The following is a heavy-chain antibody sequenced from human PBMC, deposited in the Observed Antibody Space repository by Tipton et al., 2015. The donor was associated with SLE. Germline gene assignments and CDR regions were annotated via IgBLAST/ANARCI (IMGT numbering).Heavy chain of an antibody. V-gene: IGHV4-34*01. D-gene: IGHD2-15*01. J-gene: IGHJ5*02. Sequence: TLSLTCAMYGGSFSGYYWNWIRQPPGKGLEWIGEINHSGSTNYNPSLKSRVTISVDTSKKQVSLNLSPVTAADTAVYYCAVGYCSGGSCYSGGWFDPWGQGTRVTVSS. CDR2: INHSGST. CDR3: AVGYCSGGSCYSGGWFDP. CDR1: GGSFSGYY.